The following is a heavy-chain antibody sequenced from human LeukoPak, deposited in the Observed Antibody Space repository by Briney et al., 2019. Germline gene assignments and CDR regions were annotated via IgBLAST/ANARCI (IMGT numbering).Heavy chain of an antibody. CDR1: GFAFSSYD. Sequence: GGSLRLSCAASGFAFSSYDMHWVRQTSGKGLEWVSGIGAFGDTYYGVAVRGRFTISRDKAKNSLYLQMNSLGVGDTAVYICARVASYNYNNRPYLFDSWGQGTLVAVSS. D-gene: IGHD3-10*01. V-gene: IGHV3-13*01. CDR3: ARVASYNYNNRPYLFDS. J-gene: IGHJ4*02. CDR2: IGAFGDT.